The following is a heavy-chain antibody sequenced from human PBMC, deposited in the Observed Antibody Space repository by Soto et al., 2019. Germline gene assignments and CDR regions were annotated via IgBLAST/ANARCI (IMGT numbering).Heavy chain of an antibody. CDR1: GGSIGSYY. Sequence: SETLSLTCTVSGGSIGSYYWSWIRQPPGKGLEWIGYIYYSGSTNYNPSLKSRVTISVDTSKNQFSLKLSSVTAADTAVYYCASAYCRVGTCADAAFDISGQGTMLTISS. CDR2: IYYSGST. V-gene: IGHV4-59*08. J-gene: IGHJ3*02. D-gene: IGHD2-15*01. CDR3: ASAYCRVGTCADAAFDI.